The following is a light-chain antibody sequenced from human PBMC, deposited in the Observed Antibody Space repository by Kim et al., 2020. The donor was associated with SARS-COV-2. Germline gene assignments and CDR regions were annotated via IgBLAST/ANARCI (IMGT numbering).Light chain of an antibody. CDR1: QSVSSY. V-gene: IGKV3-11*01. J-gene: IGKJ3*01. CDR3: QQRSNWPPIFT. CDR2: DAS. Sequence: PGERATRSGRASQSVSSYLAWYQQKPGQAPRLLIYDASNRATGIPARFSGSGSGTDFTLTISSIEPEDFAVYYCQQRSNWPPIFTFGPGTKVDIK.